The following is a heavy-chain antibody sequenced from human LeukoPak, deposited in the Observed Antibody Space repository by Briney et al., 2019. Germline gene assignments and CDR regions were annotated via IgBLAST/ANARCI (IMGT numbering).Heavy chain of an antibody. V-gene: IGHV1-69*05. D-gene: IGHD2-2*01. Sequence: SVKVSCKASGGTFSSYAISWVRQAPGQGLEWMGGIIPIFGTANYAQKFQGRVTVTTDESTSTAYMELSSLRSDDTAVYYCARDLSLAYPDIVVVPAAMGWFDPWGQGTLVTVSS. CDR3: ARDLSLAYPDIVVVPAAMGWFDP. CDR1: GGTFSSYA. J-gene: IGHJ5*02. CDR2: IIPIFGTA.